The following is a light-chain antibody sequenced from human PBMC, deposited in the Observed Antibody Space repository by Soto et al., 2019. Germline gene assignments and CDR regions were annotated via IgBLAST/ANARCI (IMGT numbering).Light chain of an antibody. Sequence: QSVLTQPASVSGSPGQSITISCTGTSSDVGGYNYVSWYQQHPGKAPKLMIYEVSNRPSGVSNRFSGSKSGNTASLTISGLQAEDEADYYCSSYTSSSLLWVFGGGTKLTVL. V-gene: IGLV2-14*01. J-gene: IGLJ3*02. CDR3: SSYTSSSLLWV. CDR1: SSDVGGYNY. CDR2: EVS.